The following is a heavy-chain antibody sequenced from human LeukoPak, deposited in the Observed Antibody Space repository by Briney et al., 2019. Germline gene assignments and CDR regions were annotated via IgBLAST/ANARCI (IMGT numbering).Heavy chain of an antibody. CDR3: TTIVGATSSPPQTEDY. CDR2: IKSKTDGGTT. Sequence: GGSLRLSCAASGFIFSNAWTSWVRQAPGKGLEWVGRIKSKTDGGTTDYAAPVKGRFTISRDDSKNTLYLQMNSLKTEDTAVYYCTTIVGATSSPPQTEDYWGQGTLVTVSS. V-gene: IGHV3-15*01. CDR1: GFIFSNAW. D-gene: IGHD1-26*01. J-gene: IGHJ4*02.